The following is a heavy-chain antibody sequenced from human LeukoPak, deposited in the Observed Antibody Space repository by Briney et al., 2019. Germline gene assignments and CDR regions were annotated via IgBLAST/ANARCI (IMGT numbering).Heavy chain of an antibody. CDR2: IYTSGST. J-gene: IGHJ4*02. CDR1: GGSISSYY. CDR3: ARDPGYCSGGSCYGQFDY. D-gene: IGHD2-15*01. V-gene: IGHV4-4*07. Sequence: SESLSLTCTVSGGSISSYYWSWIRQPAGKGLEWIGRIYTSGSTNYNPSLKSRVTMSVDTSKNQFSLKLSSVTAADTAVYYCARDPGYCSGGSCYGQFDYWGQGTLVTVSS.